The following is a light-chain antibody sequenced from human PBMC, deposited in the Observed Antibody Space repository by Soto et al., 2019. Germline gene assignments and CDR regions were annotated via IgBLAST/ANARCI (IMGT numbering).Light chain of an antibody. Sequence: EIVLTQSPGTLSLSPGERATLSCRASQSVSSHYLAWYQQKPGQAPRLLIYAASTRATGVPARFSGSGSETEFTLTISGLQPDDFATYYCQQFIDGWTFGQGTKVDNK. V-gene: IGKV3-20*01. J-gene: IGKJ1*01. CDR1: QSVSSHY. CDR3: QQFIDGWT. CDR2: AAS.